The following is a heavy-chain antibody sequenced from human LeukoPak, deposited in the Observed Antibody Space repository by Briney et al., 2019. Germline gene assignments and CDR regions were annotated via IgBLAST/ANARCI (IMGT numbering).Heavy chain of an antibody. V-gene: IGHV1-18*01. D-gene: IGHD1-26*01. CDR1: GYTFTSYG. CDR3: ASPSGGSYFLFDY. CDR2: ISAYNGNT. J-gene: IGHJ4*02. Sequence: ASVKVSCKASGYTFTSYGISWVRQAPGQGLEWMGWISAYNGNTNYAQKFQGRVTMTRDTSISTAYMELSRLRSDDTAVYYCASPSGGSYFLFDYWGQGTLVTVSS.